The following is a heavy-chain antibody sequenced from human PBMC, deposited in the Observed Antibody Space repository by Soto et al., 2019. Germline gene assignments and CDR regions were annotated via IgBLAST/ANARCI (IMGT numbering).Heavy chain of an antibody. Sequence: ASVKVSCKASGYTFTSYGISWVRQAPGQGLEWMGWISAYNGNTNYAQKLQGRVTMTTETSTSKAYMELRSLRSDDTAVYYCARDDLLETDAFDIWGQGTMVTVSS. J-gene: IGHJ3*02. CDR2: ISAYNGNT. CDR3: ARDDLLETDAFDI. V-gene: IGHV1-18*01. CDR1: GYTFTSYG.